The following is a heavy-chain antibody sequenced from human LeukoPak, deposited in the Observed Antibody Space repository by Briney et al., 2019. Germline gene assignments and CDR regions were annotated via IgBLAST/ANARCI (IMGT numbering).Heavy chain of an antibody. CDR1: GFTFSSYA. CDR3: AKDPRDHSYGWSWRYFDY. J-gene: IGHJ4*02. V-gene: IGHV3-30*04. CDR2: ISYDGSNK. D-gene: IGHD5-18*01. Sequence: GGSLRLSCAASGFTFSSYAMHWVRQAPGKGLEWVAVISYDGSNKYYADSVKGRFTISRDNSKNTLYLQMNSLRAEDTAVYYCAKDPRDHSYGWSWRYFDYWGQGTLVTASS.